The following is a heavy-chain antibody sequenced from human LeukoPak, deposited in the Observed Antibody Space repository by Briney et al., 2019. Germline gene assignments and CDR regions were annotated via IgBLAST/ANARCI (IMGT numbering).Heavy chain of an antibody. CDR2: INSDSGGT. Sequence: ASVEVSCKASGYTFTGYYIYWVRQAPGQGLEWMGWINSDSGGTNSAQKFQGRVTMTRDTSISTANMELSSLTSDDTAVYYCARATKVVSGQAAWFDPWGQGTLVTVSS. CDR1: GYTFTGYY. J-gene: IGHJ5*02. D-gene: IGHD5/OR15-5a*01. CDR3: ARATKVVSGQAAWFDP. V-gene: IGHV1-2*02.